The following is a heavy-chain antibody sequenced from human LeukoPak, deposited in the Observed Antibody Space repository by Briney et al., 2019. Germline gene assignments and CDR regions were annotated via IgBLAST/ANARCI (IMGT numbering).Heavy chain of an antibody. J-gene: IGHJ6*02. CDR1: GGTFSSYA. V-gene: IGHV1-69*04. D-gene: IGHD3-22*01. CDR2: IIPILGIA. CDR3: ARAPYDSSSSIEGYYCGMDV. Sequence: TVKVSCKASGGTFSSYAISWVRQAPGQGLEWIGRIIPILGIANYAQKFQGRVTITADKCTSTAYMELSSLRSEDTAVYYCARAPYDSSSSIEGYYCGMDVWGQGTTVTVSS.